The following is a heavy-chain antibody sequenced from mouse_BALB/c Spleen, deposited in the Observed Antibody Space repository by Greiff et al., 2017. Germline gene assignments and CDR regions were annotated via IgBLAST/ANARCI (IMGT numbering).Heavy chain of an antibody. CDR1: GFSLTSYD. Sequence: QVQLKESGPGLVAPSQSLSITCTVSGFSLTSYDISWIRQPPGKGLEWLGVIWTGGGTNDNSAVMSRLSISKDNSKSQVFLKMNSLQTDDTAIYYCVRLNRLYAMDYWGQGTSVTVSS. CDR3: VRLNRLYAMDY. V-gene: IGHV2-9-2*01. J-gene: IGHJ4*01. CDR2: IWTGGGT.